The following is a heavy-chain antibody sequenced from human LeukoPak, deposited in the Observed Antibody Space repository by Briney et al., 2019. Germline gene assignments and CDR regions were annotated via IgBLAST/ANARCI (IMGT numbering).Heavy chain of an antibody. CDR3: ASPGPNSGSYPSPLDY. D-gene: IGHD1-26*01. CDR2: INHSGST. V-gene: IGHV4-34*01. CDR1: GGSFSGYY. J-gene: IGHJ4*02. Sequence: SETLPLTCAVYGGSFSGYYWSWIRQPPGRGLEWIGEINHSGSTNYNPSPKSRVTISVDTSKNQFSLKLSSVTAADTAVYYCASPGPNSGSYPSPLDYWGQGTLVTVSS.